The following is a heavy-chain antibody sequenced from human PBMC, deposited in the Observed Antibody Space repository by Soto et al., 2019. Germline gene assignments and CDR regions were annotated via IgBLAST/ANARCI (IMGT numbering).Heavy chain of an antibody. D-gene: IGHD7-27*01. J-gene: IGHJ5*02. Sequence: GGSLRLSCEVYGFSLSDYGMHCVRQAPGKGLEWVAVIWYYGTTKNYGDSVKGRFTISRDTSKNTVYLQMDSLNVEDTAVYYCAGDGDRTSLLNWFDPWARE. CDR2: IWYYGTTK. CDR3: AGDGDRTSLLNWFDP. V-gene: IGHV3-33*01. CDR1: GFSLSDYG.